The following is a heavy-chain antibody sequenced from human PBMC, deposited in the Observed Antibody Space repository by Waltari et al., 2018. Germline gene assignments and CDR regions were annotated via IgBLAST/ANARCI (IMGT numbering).Heavy chain of an antibody. Sequence: QPQLPESGPGLVKPSETLSLTCIVTGGSVTSSTYYWAWIRQPPGTGLEWIGSDCYTGTTYHNPSLESRVTISADTSSDQFSLNLSSVSAADTAVYYCARQRYYNDRSGPRGWRLDYWGQGALVAVSS. CDR2: DCYTGTT. V-gene: IGHV4-39*01. CDR1: GGSVTSSTYY. D-gene: IGHD3-22*01. CDR3: ARQRYYNDRSGPRGWRLDY. J-gene: IGHJ4*02.